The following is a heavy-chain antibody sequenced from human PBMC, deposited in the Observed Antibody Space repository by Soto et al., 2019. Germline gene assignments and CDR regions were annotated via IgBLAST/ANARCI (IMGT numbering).Heavy chain of an antibody. CDR3: ARDRSSSWGSMNWFDP. CDR1: GGTFSSYT. Sequence: GASVKVSCKASGGTFSSYTISWVRQAPGQGLEWMGRIIPILGIANYAQKFQGRVTITADKSTSTAYMELSSLRSEDTAVYYCARDRSSSWGSMNWFDPWGQGTLVTVSS. J-gene: IGHJ5*02. V-gene: IGHV1-69*04. D-gene: IGHD6-13*01. CDR2: IIPILGIA.